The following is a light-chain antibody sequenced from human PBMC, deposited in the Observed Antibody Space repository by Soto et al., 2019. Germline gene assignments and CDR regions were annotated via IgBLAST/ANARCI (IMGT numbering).Light chain of an antibody. CDR3: SSYSDTNSHYV. Sequence: QSALTQPPSASGSFGQSVTISCTGTSSDVGGYNYISWYQQHPGKAPKLMIYEVSERPSGVPDRFSGSKSGNTASLTVSGLQADDVADYSCSSYSDTNSHYVVVTGTKVTVL. CDR2: EVS. CDR1: SSDVGGYNY. J-gene: IGLJ1*01. V-gene: IGLV2-8*01.